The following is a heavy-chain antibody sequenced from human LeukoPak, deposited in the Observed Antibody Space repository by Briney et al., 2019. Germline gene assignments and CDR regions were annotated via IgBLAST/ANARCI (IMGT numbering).Heavy chain of an antibody. CDR1: GGSISSGGYS. J-gene: IGHJ4*02. V-gene: IGHV4-30-4*07. CDR3: ARALGYSGYDLGY. CDR2: IYYSGST. Sequence: SETLSLTCAVSGGSISSGGYSWSWIRQPPGKGLEWIGYIYYSGSTYYNPSLKSRVTISVDTSKNQFSLKLSSVTAADTAVYYCARALGYSGYDLGYWGQGTLVTVSS. D-gene: IGHD5-12*01.